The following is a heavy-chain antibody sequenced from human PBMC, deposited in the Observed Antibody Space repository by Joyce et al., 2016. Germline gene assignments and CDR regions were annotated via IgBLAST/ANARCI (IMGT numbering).Heavy chain of an antibody. V-gene: IGHV1-69*06. CDR2: ITPIFATA. CDR3: VRVRQSGNINDY. CDR1: GGTRRGYA. J-gene: IGHJ4*02. Sequence: QMQLVQSGAEVTTPGSSVKISCRAFGGTRRGYAISWGRQAPGQGIEWMGGITPIFATAKYAQKFQTRRTITADKSTNTAYMELSSLRSEDTAIYYCVRVRQSGNINDYWGQGTQVTVSS.